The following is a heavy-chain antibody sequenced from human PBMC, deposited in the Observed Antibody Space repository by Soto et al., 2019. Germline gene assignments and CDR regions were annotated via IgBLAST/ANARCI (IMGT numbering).Heavy chain of an antibody. J-gene: IGHJ6*02. D-gene: IGHD3-22*01. CDR1: GGSINSGGYY. CDR2: IYYTGST. CDR3: ARVFKTMSFYYGMDV. V-gene: IGHV4-31*03. Sequence: QVQLQESGPGLVKPSQTLSLICTVSGGSINSGGYYWSWIRQLPGKGLEWIGYIYYTGSTYYNPSLNSRITISVDTSANQFSLTLSSVTAADTAIYFCARVFKTMSFYYGMDVWGQGTAVAVSS.